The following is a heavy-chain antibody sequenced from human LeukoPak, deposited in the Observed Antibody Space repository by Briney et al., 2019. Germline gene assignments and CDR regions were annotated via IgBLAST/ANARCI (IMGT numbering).Heavy chain of an antibody. CDR3: ARDQEAFDY. V-gene: IGHV1-46*01. J-gene: IGHJ4*02. Sequence: ASVTVSCKASGYSFTSNYIYWVRQAPGHGLEWMGVIYPRDGSTSYAQKFQGRVTVTRDTSTSTVHMELGGLRSEDTAVYYCARDQEAFDYWGQGTLVTVSS. CDR1: GYSFTSNY. CDR2: IYPRDGST.